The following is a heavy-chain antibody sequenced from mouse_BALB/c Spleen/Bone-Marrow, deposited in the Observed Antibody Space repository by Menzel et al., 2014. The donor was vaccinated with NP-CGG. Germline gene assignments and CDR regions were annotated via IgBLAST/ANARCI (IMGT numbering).Heavy chain of an antibody. CDR3: ARHRDAMDY. Sequence: DVKLVESGGDLVKPGGSLKLSCAASGFTFSSYGMSWVRQTPDKRLEWVATISSGGSYTYYPDSVKGRFTISRDNAKNTLYLQMSSLKSEDTAMYYCARHRDAMDYWGQGTSVIVSS. V-gene: IGHV5-6*02. CDR1: GFTFSSYG. J-gene: IGHJ4*01. CDR2: ISSGGSYT. D-gene: IGHD2-14*01.